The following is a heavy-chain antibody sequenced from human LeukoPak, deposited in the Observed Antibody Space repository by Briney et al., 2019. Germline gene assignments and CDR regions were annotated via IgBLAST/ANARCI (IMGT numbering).Heavy chain of an antibody. J-gene: IGHJ5*02. V-gene: IGHV5-51*01. Sequence: GESLKISCKGSGYSFTSYWIGWVRQMPGKGLEWMGIIYPGDSDTRYSPSFQGQVTISADKSISTAYLQWSSLKASDTAMYYCARSLGSMMVANWFDPWGQGTLVTVSS. D-gene: IGHD3-10*01. CDR1: GYSFTSYW. CDR3: ARSLGSMMVANWFDP. CDR2: IYPGDSDT.